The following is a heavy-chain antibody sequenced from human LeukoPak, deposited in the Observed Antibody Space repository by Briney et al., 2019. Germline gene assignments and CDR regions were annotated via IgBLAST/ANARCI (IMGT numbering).Heavy chain of an antibody. CDR3: TSTTLAGSRDV. CDR1: GFTFSKFW. V-gene: IGHV3-7*01. J-gene: IGHJ6*02. D-gene: IGHD3-3*02. Sequence: PGGSLRLSCAASGFTFSKFWMTWVRQAPGKGLEWVANINLDESGKYYVDSVKGRFTISRDNAKNSLYLQMNSLRAEDTAVYYCTSTTLAGSRDVWGQGTTVTVSS. CDR2: INLDESGK.